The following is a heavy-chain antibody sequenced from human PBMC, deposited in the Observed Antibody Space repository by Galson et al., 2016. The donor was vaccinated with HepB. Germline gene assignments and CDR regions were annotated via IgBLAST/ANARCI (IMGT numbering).Heavy chain of an antibody. J-gene: IGHJ4*02. V-gene: IGHV4-34*01. D-gene: IGHD6-19*01. Sequence: ETLSLTCKVTGGYFTDYYWGWIRQSPGKGLEWIGNMYHSGSTHYNPSLKTRVTISMDTSKNQFSLKLSSVTAADTAIYYCARVMMVAGMFDSWGQGTLVTVSS. CDR3: ARVMMVAGMFDS. CDR1: GGYFTDYY. CDR2: MYHSGST.